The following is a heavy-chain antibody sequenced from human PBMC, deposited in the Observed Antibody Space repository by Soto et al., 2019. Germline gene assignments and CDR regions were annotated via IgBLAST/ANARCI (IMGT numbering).Heavy chain of an antibody. CDR1: GGSISSGGYS. D-gene: IGHD7-27*01. J-gene: IGHJ4*02. Sequence: PSETLSLTCAVSGGSISSGGYSWSWIRQHPGKGLEWIGYIYYSGSTYYNPSLKSRVTISVDTSKNQFSLKLSSVTAADTAVYYCARRWGRTFDYWGQGTLVTVSS. V-gene: IGHV4-31*11. CDR2: IYYSGST. CDR3: ARRWGRTFDY.